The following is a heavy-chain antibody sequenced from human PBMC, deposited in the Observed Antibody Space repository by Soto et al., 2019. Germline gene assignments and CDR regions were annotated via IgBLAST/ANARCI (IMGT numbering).Heavy chain of an antibody. CDR1: GFTFSSYG. CDR2: ISYDGSTK. J-gene: IGHJ4*02. Sequence: QVQLVESGGGVVQPGRSLRLSCAASGFTFSSYGMHWVRQAPGKGLKWVAIISYDGSTKYYADSVKGPFTISRDNSKNTVYLQMNNLRPEDTAVYYCAKDTASGGSPLDYWGQGTLVTVSS. D-gene: IGHD2-15*01. V-gene: IGHV3-30*18. CDR3: AKDTASGGSPLDY.